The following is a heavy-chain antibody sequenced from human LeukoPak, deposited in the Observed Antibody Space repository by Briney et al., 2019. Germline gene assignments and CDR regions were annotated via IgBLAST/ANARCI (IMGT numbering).Heavy chain of an antibody. CDR3: ARGLGYSYGYGIDY. J-gene: IGHJ4*02. V-gene: IGHV3-53*01. CDR1: GFTGSNNY. Sequence: GGSLRLSCAASGFTGSNNYMSWVRQAPGKGLEWVSAIHSSGGTYYADSVKGRFTISRDTSKNTLYLQINSLRVEDTAVYSCARGLGYSYGYGIDYWGQGTLVIASS. D-gene: IGHD5-18*01. CDR2: IHSSGGT.